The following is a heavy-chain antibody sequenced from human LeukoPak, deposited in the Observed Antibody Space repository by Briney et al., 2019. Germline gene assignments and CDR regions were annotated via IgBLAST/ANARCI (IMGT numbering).Heavy chain of an antibody. J-gene: IGHJ4*02. CDR1: GGSFSGYY. Sequence: SETLSLTCAVYGGSFSGYYWSWIRQPPGKGLEWIGEINHSGSTNYNPSLKSRVTISVDRSKNQFSLKLSSVTAADTAVYYCARESSGYFDYWGQGTLVTVSS. D-gene: IGHD3-22*01. CDR2: INHSGST. CDR3: ARESSGYFDY. V-gene: IGHV4-34*01.